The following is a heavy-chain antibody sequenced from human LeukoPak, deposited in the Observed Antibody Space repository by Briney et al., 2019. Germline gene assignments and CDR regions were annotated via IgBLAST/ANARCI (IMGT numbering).Heavy chain of an antibody. Sequence: GGSLRLSCATSGFTFSSYSMNWVRQAPGKGLEWVSPISGNSTYIYYAESVKGRFTISRDNAKSSLYLQMNSLRVEDTAVYYCVKTVSGITFHDWGQGTLVTVSS. V-gene: IGHV3-21*01. J-gene: IGHJ4*02. D-gene: IGHD6-19*01. CDR1: GFTFSSYS. CDR2: ISGNSTYI. CDR3: VKTVSGITFHD.